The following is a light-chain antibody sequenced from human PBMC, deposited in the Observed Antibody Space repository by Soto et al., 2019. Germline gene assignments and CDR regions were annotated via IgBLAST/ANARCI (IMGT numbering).Light chain of an antibody. J-gene: IGKJ3*01. CDR3: QKYNSVPFT. CDR1: QGISSY. V-gene: IGKV1-27*01. Sequence: DIQMTQSPSSLSASVGDRVTITCRASQGISSYLAWYQQKPGKVPKLLIYAASSLQSGVPSRFSGSGSGTDFTLFISSLQPEDVATYYCQKYNSVPFTFGPGTKVDI. CDR2: AAS.